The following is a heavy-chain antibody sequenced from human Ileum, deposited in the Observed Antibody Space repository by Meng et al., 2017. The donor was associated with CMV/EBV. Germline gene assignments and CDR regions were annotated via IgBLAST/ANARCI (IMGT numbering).Heavy chain of an antibody. V-gene: IGHV1-69*12. CDR2: ITPIFGTT. Sequence: QVQLVHSGADVKKPGSSVRVSCKASGGTFTNYAIHWVRQAPGQGLEWMGGITPIFGTTNYAQKFHGRVTITADESTSTAYMELISLTFEDTAKYYCARVGNTLSVSYFDYWGQGTLVTVSS. CDR1: GGTFTNYA. D-gene: IGHD3-10*01. CDR3: ARVGNTLSVSYFDY. J-gene: IGHJ4*02.